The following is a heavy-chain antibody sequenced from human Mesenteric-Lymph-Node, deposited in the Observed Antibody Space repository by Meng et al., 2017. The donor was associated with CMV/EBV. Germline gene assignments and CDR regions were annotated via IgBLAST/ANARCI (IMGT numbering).Heavy chain of an antibody. CDR1: GDSISSGVYY. CDR3: ARVKVEVVIAKSNWFDP. V-gene: IGHV4-39*07. J-gene: IGHJ5*02. CDR2: MYYSGTT. Sequence: SETLSLTCTVSGDSISSGVYYWGWIRQPPGKGLEWIGSMYYSGTTYYNPSLKSRVTISVDTSKNQFSLKLSSVTAADTAVYYCARVKVEVVIAKSNWFDPWGQGTLVTVSS. D-gene: IGHD2-21*01.